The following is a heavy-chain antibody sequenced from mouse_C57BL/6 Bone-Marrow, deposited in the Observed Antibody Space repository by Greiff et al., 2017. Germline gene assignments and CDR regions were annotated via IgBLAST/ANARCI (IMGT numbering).Heavy chain of an antibody. J-gene: IGHJ3*01. V-gene: IGHV5-4*03. CDR3: ARYGSSAFAY. CDR1: GFTFSSYA. D-gene: IGHD1-1*01. Sequence: EVKLVESGGGLVKPGGSLKLSCAASGFTFSSYAMSWVRQTPEKRLEWVATISDGGSYTYYPDNVKGRFTISRDNAKNNLYLQMSHRKSEDTAMDYCARYGSSAFAYWGQGTLVTVSA. CDR2: ISDGGSYT.